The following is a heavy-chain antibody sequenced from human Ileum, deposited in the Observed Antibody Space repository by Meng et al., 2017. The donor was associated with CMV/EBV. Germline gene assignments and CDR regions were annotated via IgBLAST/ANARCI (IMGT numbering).Heavy chain of an antibody. D-gene: IGHD3-3*01. CDR3: IRLHDFWSGYTDHIP. CDR2: IRRNANSYET. CDR1: FIIGGSA. Sequence: FIIGGSARDWVRQASGKGLEWVGHIRRNANSYETAYAASVKGRFTISRDDSKNTAYLQMNSLKTEDTAVYYCIRLHDFWSGYTDHIPWGQGTLVTVSS. V-gene: IGHV3-73*01. J-gene: IGHJ5*02.